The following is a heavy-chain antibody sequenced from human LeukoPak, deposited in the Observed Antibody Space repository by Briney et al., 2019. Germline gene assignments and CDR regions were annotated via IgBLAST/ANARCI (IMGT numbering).Heavy chain of an antibody. V-gene: IGHV3-66*01. Sequence: GGSLRLSCVGSGFTVSSSYMTWVRQAPGMGLEWVSHIYAAGNTHYADSVKGRFTISRDISKNTVYLQMNSLRAEDTAVYYCARDNGWLGTFDYWGQGTLVTVSS. J-gene: IGHJ4*02. CDR1: GFTVSSSY. CDR3: ARDNGWLGTFDY. D-gene: IGHD6-19*01. CDR2: IYAAGNT.